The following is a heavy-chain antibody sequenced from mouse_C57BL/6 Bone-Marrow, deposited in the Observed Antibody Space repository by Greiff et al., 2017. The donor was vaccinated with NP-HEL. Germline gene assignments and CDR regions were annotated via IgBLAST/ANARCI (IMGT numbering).Heavy chain of an antibody. V-gene: IGHV2-5*01. CDR3: AIYGSSYWYFDV. J-gene: IGHJ1*03. D-gene: IGHD1-1*01. CDR1: GFSLTSYG. Sequence: VQVVESGPGLVQPSQSLSITCTVSGFSLTSYGVHWVRQSPGKGLEWLGVIWRGGSTDYNAAFMSRLSITKDNSKSQVFLKMNSLQADDTAIYYCAIYGSSYWYFDVWGTGTTVTVSS. CDR2: IWRGGST.